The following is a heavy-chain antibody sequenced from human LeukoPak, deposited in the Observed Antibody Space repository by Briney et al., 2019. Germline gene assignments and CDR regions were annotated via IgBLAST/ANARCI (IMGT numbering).Heavy chain of an antibody. D-gene: IGHD2-2*01. J-gene: IGHJ4*02. V-gene: IGHV3-21*01. CDR3: ARVSDCSSTSRYVPFFDY. CDR2: ISSSSSYI. CDR1: GFTFSSYS. Sequence: GGSLRLSCAASGFTFSSYSMNWVRQAPGKGLEWVSSISSSSSYIYYADSVKGRFTISRDNAKNSLYLQMNSLRAEDTAVYYCARVSDCSSTSRYVPFFDYWGQGTLVTVSS.